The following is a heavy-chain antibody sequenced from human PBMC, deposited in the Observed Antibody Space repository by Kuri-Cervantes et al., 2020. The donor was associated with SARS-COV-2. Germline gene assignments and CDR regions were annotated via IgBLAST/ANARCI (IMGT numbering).Heavy chain of an antibody. Sequence: GSLRLPCTVSGGSISSHYWSWIRQPPGKGLEWIGYIYYSGSTYYNPSLKSRVTISVDTSKNQFSLKLSSVTAADTAVYYCARDYYDSSYFDYWGQGTLVTVSS. D-gene: IGHD3-22*01. CDR2: IYYSGST. CDR1: GGSISSHY. J-gene: IGHJ4*02. V-gene: IGHV4-59*11. CDR3: ARDYYDSSYFDY.